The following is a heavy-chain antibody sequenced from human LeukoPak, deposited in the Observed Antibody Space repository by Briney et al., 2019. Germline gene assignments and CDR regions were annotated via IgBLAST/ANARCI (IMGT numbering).Heavy chain of an antibody. D-gene: IGHD1-1*01. Sequence: GESLKISCKGSGYSFTSYWIGWVRQMPGKGLEWMGIIYPGDSDTRYSPSFQGQVTISADKSISTAYLQWSSLKASDTAMYYCATTYNWDEKRNYYYYGMDVWGQGTTVTVSS. CDR3: ATTYNWDEKRNYYYYGMDV. CDR2: IYPGDSDT. V-gene: IGHV5-51*01. CDR1: GYSFTSYW. J-gene: IGHJ6*02.